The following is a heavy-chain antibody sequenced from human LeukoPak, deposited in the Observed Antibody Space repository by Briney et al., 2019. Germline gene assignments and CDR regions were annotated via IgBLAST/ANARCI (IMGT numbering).Heavy chain of an antibody. CDR1: GFTFSSYA. Sequence: GGSLRLSCAASGFTFSSYAMSWARQAPGKGLEWVSAISGSGGSTYYADSVKGRFTISRDNSKNTLYLQMNSLRAEDTAVYYCAKGIPTSSSWALPNYFDYWGQGALVTVSS. D-gene: IGHD6-13*01. V-gene: IGHV3-23*01. J-gene: IGHJ4*02. CDR2: ISGSGGST. CDR3: AKGIPTSSSWALPNYFDY.